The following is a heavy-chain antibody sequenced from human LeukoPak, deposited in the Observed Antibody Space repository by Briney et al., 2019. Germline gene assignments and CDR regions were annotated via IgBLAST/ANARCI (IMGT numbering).Heavy chain of an antibody. CDR1: GTSFSSYY. CDR3: ARMTTGHDF. CDR2: VNHSGYT. V-gene: IGHV4-34*01. D-gene: IGHD4-17*01. Sequence: SETLSLTCAVSGTSFSSYYWSWIRQPPGKGLEWIGEVNHSGYTNGNPSLKSRVTISVDTSKNQFSLRLRSVTAADTAAYFCARMTTGHDFWGQGTLVTVSS. J-gene: IGHJ4*02.